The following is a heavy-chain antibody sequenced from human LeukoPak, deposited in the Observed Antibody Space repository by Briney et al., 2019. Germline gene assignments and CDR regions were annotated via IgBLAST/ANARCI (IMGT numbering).Heavy chain of an antibody. J-gene: IGHJ4*02. CDR1: GGTFSSYA. D-gene: IGHD4-23*01. CDR2: IIPILGIA. Sequence: ASVKVSCKASGGTFSSYAISWVRQAPGQGLEWMGRIIPILGIANYAQKFQGRVTITADKSTSTAYMELSSLRSEDTAEYYCASLSQYGGRSNFDYWGQGTLVTVSS. CDR3: ASLSQYGGRSNFDY. V-gene: IGHV1-69*04.